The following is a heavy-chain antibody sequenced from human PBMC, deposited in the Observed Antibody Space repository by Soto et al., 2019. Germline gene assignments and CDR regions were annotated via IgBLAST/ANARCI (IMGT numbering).Heavy chain of an antibody. D-gene: IGHD5-12*01. J-gene: IGHJ5*01. CDR1: AGSISRYC. CDR2: ISYTVDA. Sequence: SETLCLTCTVSAGSISRYCWGWVRQSPGEGLEWIAHISYTVDASYSASLESRVAISLDTSKNQMALVLMPVTAADTAVYYCVGSLMAWATESFDSLGQGTLVTVSS. CDR3: VGSLMAWATESFDS. V-gene: IGHV4-59*03.